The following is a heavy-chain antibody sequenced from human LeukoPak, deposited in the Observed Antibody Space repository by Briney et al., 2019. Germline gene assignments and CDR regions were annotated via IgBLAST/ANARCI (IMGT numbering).Heavy chain of an antibody. CDR2: INPSGST. D-gene: IGHD5-24*01. V-gene: IGHV4-34*01. J-gene: IGHJ4*02. Sequence: SETLSLTCAVYGGSFNDYYWTWIRQPPGKGLEWIGEINPSGSTNYNPSLKSRVTISVDTSKNQFSLKLSSVTAADTAVFYCARGQGRDGYNGILEYWGRGALVTVSS. CDR3: ARGQGRDGYNGILEY. CDR1: GGSFNDYY.